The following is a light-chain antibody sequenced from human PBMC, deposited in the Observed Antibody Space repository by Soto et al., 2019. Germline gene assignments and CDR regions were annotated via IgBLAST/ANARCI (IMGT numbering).Light chain of an antibody. Sequence: QSALTQPASVSGSPGQSITISCTGTSSDVGSYNLVSWYQQHPGKAPKLMIYEGSKRPSGVSNRFSGSKSGNTASLTISGLQAEDVADYYCCSYAGSSTHVFGTGTKVTVL. J-gene: IGLJ1*01. CDR1: SSDVGSYNL. CDR3: CSYAGSSTHV. CDR2: EGS. V-gene: IGLV2-23*01.